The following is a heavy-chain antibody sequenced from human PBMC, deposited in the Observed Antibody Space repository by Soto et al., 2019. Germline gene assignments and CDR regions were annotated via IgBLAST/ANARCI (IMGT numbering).Heavy chain of an antibody. CDR3: SKALPLRRVMVRGVNGRGYAY. CDR1: GFTFSDYG. Sequence: QVQLVESGGGVVQPGRSLRLSCAASGFTFSDYGMHWVRQAPGKGLEWVAVISYDGDNQYYVDSVKGRFTISRDNSKNPPYPPINSPRAEATAVYYCSKALPLRRVMVRGVNGRGYAYWGQGTLVTVSS. D-gene: IGHD3-10*01. V-gene: IGHV3-30*18. CDR2: ISYDGDNQ. J-gene: IGHJ4*02.